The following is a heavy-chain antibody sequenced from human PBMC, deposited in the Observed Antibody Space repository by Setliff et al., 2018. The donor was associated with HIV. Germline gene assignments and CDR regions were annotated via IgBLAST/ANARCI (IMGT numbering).Heavy chain of an antibody. Sequence: SETLALTCTVSGASISGHYWTWIRQPPGKGLEWIGYVYYNGITNYNPSLKSRVTISRDTSNSQFSLKLSSLTAADTAVYYCARVSYYGSFYYNYYMDVWDPGTTVTVSS. CDR3: ARVSYYGSFYYNYYMDV. CDR2: VYYNGIT. J-gene: IGHJ6*03. D-gene: IGHD3-10*01. CDR1: GASISGHY. V-gene: IGHV4-59*11.